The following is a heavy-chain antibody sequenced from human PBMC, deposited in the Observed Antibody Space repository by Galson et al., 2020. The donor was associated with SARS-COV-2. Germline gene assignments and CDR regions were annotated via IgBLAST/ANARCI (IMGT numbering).Heavy chain of an antibody. CDR3: ATKGEASGWSPYDY. V-gene: IGHV3-74*01. CDR1: GFSFSKYW. CDR2: MDGDGSSA. J-gene: IGHJ4*02. Sequence: GGSLRLSCAASGFSFSKYWMHWVRQAPGKGLVWVSRMDGDGSSANYADSVKGRFTVSRDNAKNTLYLQMHSLRADATAVYYCATKGEASGWSPYDYWGQGTLVTVSS. D-gene: IGHD6-13*01.